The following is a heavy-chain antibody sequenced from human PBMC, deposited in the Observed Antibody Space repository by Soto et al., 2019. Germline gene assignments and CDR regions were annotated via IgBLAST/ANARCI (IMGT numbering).Heavy chain of an antibody. D-gene: IGHD3-22*01. Sequence: GRSLRLSCAASGFSFSRYGIHWVRQAPGKGLEWVAVISYDESTTFYADSVKGRFTISRDNSKNTLFLQMNSLRPEDTAVYYCSKAMIGSYDSDAFDVWGQGTMVTVSS. CDR1: GFSFSRYG. J-gene: IGHJ3*01. CDR3: SKAMIGSYDSDAFDV. V-gene: IGHV3-30*18. CDR2: ISYDESTT.